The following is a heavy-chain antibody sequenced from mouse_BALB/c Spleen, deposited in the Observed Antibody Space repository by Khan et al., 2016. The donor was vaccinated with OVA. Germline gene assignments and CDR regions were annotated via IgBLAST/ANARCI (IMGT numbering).Heavy chain of an antibody. CDR3: VRYGNHWYFDV. CDR1: GYTFSSYW. D-gene: IGHD2-1*01. V-gene: IGHV1-9*01. CDR2: ILPGSGNT. Sequence: QVQLKESGAELMKPGASVKISCKATGYTFSSYWIEWVKQRPGHGLEWIGEILPGSGNTNCTENFKGKATFTADTSSNTAYMQLSSLTSADSAVYYCVRYGNHWYFDVWGAGTTVTVSS. J-gene: IGHJ1*01.